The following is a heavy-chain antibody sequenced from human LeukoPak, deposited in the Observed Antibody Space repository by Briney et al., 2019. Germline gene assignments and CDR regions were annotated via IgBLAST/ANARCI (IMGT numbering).Heavy chain of an antibody. Sequence: SETLSLTCSVSGGSISSSSYFWGWIRQPPGEGLEWIASVHHSGSTYYNPSLKSRLTISVDTSKNQFSLKMSSVTAADTAVYFCARQLYVSGSYYAPMDVWGKGTTVTISS. CDR1: GGSISSSSYF. V-gene: IGHV4-39*01. D-gene: IGHD3-10*01. CDR3: ARQLYVSGSYYAPMDV. CDR2: VHHSGST. J-gene: IGHJ6*03.